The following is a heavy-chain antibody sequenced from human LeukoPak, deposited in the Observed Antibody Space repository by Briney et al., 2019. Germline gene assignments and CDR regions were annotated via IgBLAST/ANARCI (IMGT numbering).Heavy chain of an antibody. Sequence: SETLSLTCTVSGGSISSSSYYWGWIRQPPGKGLEWIGSIYYSGSTYYNPSLKSRVTISVDTSKNQFSLKLSSVTAADTAVYYCARAPEVVPAAIFYYYGMDVWGQGTTVTVSS. CDR3: ARAPEVVPAAIFYYYGMDV. CDR1: GGSISSSSYY. J-gene: IGHJ6*02. V-gene: IGHV4-39*01. CDR2: IYYSGST. D-gene: IGHD2-2*01.